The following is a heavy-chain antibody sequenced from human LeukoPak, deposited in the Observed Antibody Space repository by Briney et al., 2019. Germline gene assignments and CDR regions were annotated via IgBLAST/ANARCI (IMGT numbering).Heavy chain of an antibody. Sequence: GASVKVSCKASGYTFTGYYMHWVRQALGQGLEWMGWINPNSGGTNYAQKFQGRVTMTRDTSISTAYMELSRLRSDDTAVYYCARDRISSGWSYYFDYWGQGTLVTVSS. J-gene: IGHJ4*02. CDR1: GYTFTGYY. CDR2: INPNSGGT. V-gene: IGHV1-2*02. CDR3: ARDRISSGWSYYFDY. D-gene: IGHD6-19*01.